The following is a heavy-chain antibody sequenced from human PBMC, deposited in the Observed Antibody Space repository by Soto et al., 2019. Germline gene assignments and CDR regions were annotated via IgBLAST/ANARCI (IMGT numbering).Heavy chain of an antibody. CDR3: ARDGPSSSSEEGEFDP. Sequence: EVQLVESGGGLVQPGGSLRLSCAASGFTFSSYWMSWVRQAPGKGLEWVANIKQDGSEKYYVDSVKGRFTISRDNAKNSLYLQMNSLRAEDTAVYYCARDGPSSSSEEGEFDPWGQGTLVTVSS. J-gene: IGHJ5*02. CDR2: IKQDGSEK. D-gene: IGHD6-6*01. CDR1: GFTFSSYW. V-gene: IGHV3-7*01.